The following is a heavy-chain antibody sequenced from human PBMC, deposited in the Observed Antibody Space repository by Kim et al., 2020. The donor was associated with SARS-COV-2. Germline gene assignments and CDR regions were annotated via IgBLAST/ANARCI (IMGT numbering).Heavy chain of an antibody. CDR3: AKGGGGYSGYETDY. J-gene: IGHJ4*02. V-gene: IGHV3-23*01. CDR1: GFTFSSYA. D-gene: IGHD5-12*01. Sequence: GGSLRLSCAASGFTFSSYAMSWVRQAPGKGLEWVSAISGSGGSTYYADSVKGRFTISRDNSKNTLYLQMNSLRAEDTAVYYCAKGGGGYSGYETDYWGQGTLVTVSS. CDR2: ISGSGGST.